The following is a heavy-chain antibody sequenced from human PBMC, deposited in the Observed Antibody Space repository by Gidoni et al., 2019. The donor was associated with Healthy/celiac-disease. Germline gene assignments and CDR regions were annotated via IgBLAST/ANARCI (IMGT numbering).Heavy chain of an antibody. CDR3: ARGAVVVPATEWEEKEYFQH. D-gene: IGHD2-2*01. CDR1: GFTFSSYW. Sequence: VQLVESGGGLVQPGGSLRLSCAASGFTFSSYWMHWVRQAPGKGLVWVSRINSDGSSTSYADSVKGRFTISRDNAKNTLYLQMNSLRAEDTAVYYCARGAVVVPATEWEEKEYFQHWGQGTLVTVSS. J-gene: IGHJ1*01. V-gene: IGHV3-74*01. CDR2: INSDGSST.